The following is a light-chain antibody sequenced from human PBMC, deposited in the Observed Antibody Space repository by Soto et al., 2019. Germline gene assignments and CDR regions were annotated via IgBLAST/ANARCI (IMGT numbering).Light chain of an antibody. CDR2: DAS. Sequence: EIVMTQSPATLSVSPVERATLSCRASQSVSSNLAWYQQKPGQAPRLLIYDASNRATGIPARFSGSGSGTDFTLTISSVEPEDSAVYYCQQRVNWPTLTFGGGTK. V-gene: IGKV3-11*01. CDR3: QQRVNWPTLT. CDR1: QSVSSN. J-gene: IGKJ4*01.